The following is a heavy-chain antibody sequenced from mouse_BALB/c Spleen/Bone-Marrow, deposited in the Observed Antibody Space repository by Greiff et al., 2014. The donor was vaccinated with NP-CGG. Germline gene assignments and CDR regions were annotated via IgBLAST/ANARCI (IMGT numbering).Heavy chain of an antibody. V-gene: IGHV1S41*01. CDR1: GYTFTSYW. D-gene: IGHD2-14*01. Sequence: DLVKPGASVKLSCKASGYTFTSYWINWIKQRPGQGHEWIGRIAPGSGSTYYNEMFKGKATLTVDTSSSTAYILLSSLSSEDSAVYFCAYYRYDVNYWGQGTTLTVSS. CDR3: AYYRYDVNY. J-gene: IGHJ2*01. CDR2: IAPGSGST.